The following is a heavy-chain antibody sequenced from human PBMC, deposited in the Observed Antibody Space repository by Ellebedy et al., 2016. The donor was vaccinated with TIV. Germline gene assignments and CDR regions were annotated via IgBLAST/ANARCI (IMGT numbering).Heavy chain of an antibody. CDR2: INHSGGT. CDR1: GGSISSSSYY. Sequence: SETLSLXXTVSGGSISSSSYYWSWIRQPPGKGLEWIGEINHSGGTNYNPSLKSRVTISVDTSKNQFSLKVNSVTATDTAVYYCARHSGYSSGWEYDAFDIWGQGTMVTVSS. J-gene: IGHJ3*02. CDR3: ARHSGYSSGWEYDAFDI. D-gene: IGHD6-19*01. V-gene: IGHV4-39*01.